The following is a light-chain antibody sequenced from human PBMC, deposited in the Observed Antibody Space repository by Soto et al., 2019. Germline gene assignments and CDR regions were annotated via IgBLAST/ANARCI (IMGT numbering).Light chain of an antibody. CDR2: NNN. J-gene: IGLJ3*02. V-gene: IGLV1-44*01. Sequence: QAVVAQPPSASGTPGQRVTISCAGSSSNIGSHTVNWYQQLPGTAPKLLIYNNNQRPSGVPDRFSGSKSGTSASLAISGLQSEDEADYYCAAWDDSLNVRVFGGGTKLTVL. CDR3: AAWDDSLNVRV. CDR1: SSNIGSHT.